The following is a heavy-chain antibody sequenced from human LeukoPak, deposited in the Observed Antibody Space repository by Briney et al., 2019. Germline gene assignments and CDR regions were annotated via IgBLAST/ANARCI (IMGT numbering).Heavy chain of an antibody. CDR3: ANFPVRGVIKYYFDY. D-gene: IGHD3-10*01. V-gene: IGHV4-61*02. CDR1: GGSISSGSFY. J-gene: IGHJ4*02. Sequence: SETLSLTCTVSGGSISSGSFYWSWIRQTAGKGLEWIGRIYPSGDSQYSPSFRSRATISVDTSKNQFSLKLSSVTAADTAVYYCANFPVRGVIKYYFDYWGQGTLVTVSS. CDR2: IYPSGDS.